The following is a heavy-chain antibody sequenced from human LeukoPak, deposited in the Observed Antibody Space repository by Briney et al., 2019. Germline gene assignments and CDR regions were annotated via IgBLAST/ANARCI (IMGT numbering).Heavy chain of an antibody. D-gene: IGHD6-6*01. CDR3: ARGGEYSSSPYYFDY. J-gene: IGHJ4*02. Sequence: ASVKVSCKASGYTFTSYAMHWVRQAPGQRLEWMGWINAGNGNTKYSQKFQGRVTITRDTSASTAYMELSSLRSEDTAVYYCARGGEYSSSPYYFDYWGQGTPVTVSS. CDR1: GYTFTSYA. CDR2: INAGNGNT. V-gene: IGHV1-3*01.